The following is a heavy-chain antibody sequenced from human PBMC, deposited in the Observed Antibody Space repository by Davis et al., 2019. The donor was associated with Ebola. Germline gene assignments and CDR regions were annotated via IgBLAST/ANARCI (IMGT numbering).Heavy chain of an antibody. J-gene: IGHJ6*02. V-gene: IGHV3-74*01. CDR3: ARGLGTWGTSEVYYYYYAMDV. CDR1: GFRFYDFW. D-gene: IGHD1-1*01. CDR2: IDLSGGST. Sequence: PGGSLRLSCSAPGFRFYDFWMHWVRQAPGKGLEWISRIDLSGGSTLYADSVKGRFTVSRDNAKGILFPQLDKLTAEDTGVYFCARGLGTWGTSEVYYYYYAMDVWGQGTTVSVSS.